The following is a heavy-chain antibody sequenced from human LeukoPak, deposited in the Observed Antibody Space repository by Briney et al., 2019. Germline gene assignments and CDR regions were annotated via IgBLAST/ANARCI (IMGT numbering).Heavy chain of an antibody. Sequence: SETLSLTCAVSGGSISSGEYSWNWIRQPPGGGLEWIGKVYHDGNPGYNPSLKSRVTVSVDKSRNQFSLNLNSVTAADTAVYYCARDGFIWRTNSNDGFDIWGQGTMVTVSP. CDR1: GGSISSGEYS. D-gene: IGHD2/OR15-2a*01. J-gene: IGHJ3*02. V-gene: IGHV4-30-2*01. CDR2: VYHDGNP. CDR3: ARDGFIWRTNSNDGFDI.